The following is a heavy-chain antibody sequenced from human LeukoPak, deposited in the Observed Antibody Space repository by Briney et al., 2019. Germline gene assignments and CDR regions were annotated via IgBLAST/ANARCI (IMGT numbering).Heavy chain of an antibody. CDR3: AKDLSPPLSSTSSYYYYGMDV. V-gene: IGHV3-23*03. CDR2: IYGGGTT. D-gene: IGHD2-2*01. J-gene: IGHJ6*02. CDR1: GFTFSEYT. Sequence: GGSLRLSCVASGFTFSEYTMSWVRQAPGKGLEWVSGIYGGGTTFYRDSVKGRFTISRDNSKNTLYLQMNSLRAEDTAVYYCAKDLSPPLSSTSSYYYYGMDVWGQGTTVTVSS.